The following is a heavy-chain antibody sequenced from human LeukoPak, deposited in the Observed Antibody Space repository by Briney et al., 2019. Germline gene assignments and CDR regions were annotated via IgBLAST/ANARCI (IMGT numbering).Heavy chain of an antibody. Sequence: PSETPSLTCTVSGGAISKTSYDWGWIRQPAGNGLEWIGSASDSGSTYYNPSLEGRVIISVDTSKNQFSLRLISVTAADTAIYYCARLRSCRGNRGIDYWGQGTLVAVSS. D-gene: IGHD4-23*01. CDR2: ASDSGST. CDR3: ARLRSCRGNRGIDY. J-gene: IGHJ4*02. V-gene: IGHV4-39*01. CDR1: GGAISKTSYD.